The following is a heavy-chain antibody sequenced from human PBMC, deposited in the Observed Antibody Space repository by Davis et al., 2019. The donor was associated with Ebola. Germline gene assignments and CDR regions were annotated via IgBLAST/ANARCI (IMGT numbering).Heavy chain of an antibody. D-gene: IGHD5-24*01. CDR2: IKQDGSEK. CDR1: GFTFSSYW. Sequence: GESLKISCAASGFTFSSYWMSWVRQAPGKGLEWVANIKQDGSEKYYVDSVKGRFTISRDNAKNSLYLQMNSLRAEDTAVYYCARGRGRDGYNYRRYFDLWGRGTLVTVSS. J-gene: IGHJ2*01. CDR3: ARGRGRDGYNYRRYFDL. V-gene: IGHV3-7*03.